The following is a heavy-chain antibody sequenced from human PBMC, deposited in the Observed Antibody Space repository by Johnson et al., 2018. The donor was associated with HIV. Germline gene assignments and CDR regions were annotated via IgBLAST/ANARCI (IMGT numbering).Heavy chain of an antibody. CDR1: GFTVSSNY. V-gene: IGHV3-53*01. CDR3: ARGSRYTYDNDDAYLLHAFDI. CDR2: IYSGGST. D-gene: IGHD3-22*01. Sequence: VQLVESGGGLIQPGGSLRLSCAASGFTVSSNYMSWVRQAPGKGLEWVSVIYSGGSTYYADSVKGRFTISRDNSKNTLYLQMNSLRAEDTAVYYCARGSRYTYDNDDAYLLHAFDIWGQGTTVTVSS. J-gene: IGHJ3*02.